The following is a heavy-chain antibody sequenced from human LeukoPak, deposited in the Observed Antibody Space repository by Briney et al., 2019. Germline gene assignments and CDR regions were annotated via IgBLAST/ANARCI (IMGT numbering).Heavy chain of an antibody. CDR2: ISSSSSYI. D-gene: IGHD5-24*01. CDR1: GFTFSSYS. Sequence: PGGSLRLSCAASGFTFSSYSMNWVRQAPGKGLEWVSSISSSSSYIYYADSVKGRFTISRDNAQNSLYLQMNSLRAGYTAGYYCARDGETYYFDYWGQGTLVTVSS. J-gene: IGHJ4*02. CDR3: ARDGETYYFDY. V-gene: IGHV3-21*01.